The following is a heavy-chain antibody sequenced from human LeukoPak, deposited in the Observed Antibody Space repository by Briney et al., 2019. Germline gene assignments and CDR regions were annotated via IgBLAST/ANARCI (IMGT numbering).Heavy chain of an antibody. D-gene: IGHD3-10*01. CDR3: ARESTLGFGELFRYYYGMDV. J-gene: IGHJ6*04. V-gene: IGHV3-48*03. CDR1: GFTFSSYE. CDR2: ISSSGSTI. Sequence: GGSLRLSCAASGFTFSSYEMNWVRQAPGEGLEWVSYISSSGSTIYYADSVKGRFTISRDSAKNSLYLQMNSLRAEDTAVYYCARESTLGFGELFRYYYGMDVWGKGTTVTVSS.